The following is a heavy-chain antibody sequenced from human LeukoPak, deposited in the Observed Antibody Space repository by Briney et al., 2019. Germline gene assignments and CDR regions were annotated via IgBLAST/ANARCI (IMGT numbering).Heavy chain of an antibody. V-gene: IGHV3-7*01. D-gene: IGHD3-22*01. Sequence: GGSLRLSCAASGFTFSSYWMSWVRQAPGKGLEWVANIKQDGSEKYYVDPVKGRFTISRDNAKNSLYLQMNSLRAEDTAVYYCAREYYYDSSGYQGDAFDIWGQGTMVTVSS. J-gene: IGHJ3*02. CDR2: IKQDGSEK. CDR3: AREYYYDSSGYQGDAFDI. CDR1: GFTFSSYW.